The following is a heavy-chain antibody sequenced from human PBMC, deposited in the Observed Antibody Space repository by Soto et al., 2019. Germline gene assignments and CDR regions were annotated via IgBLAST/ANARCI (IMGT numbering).Heavy chain of an antibody. CDR3: ARTYSSGWLDAFDI. CDR2: INAGNGNT. Sequence: VASGKGSWKASWYTFTRYAMQWGGPAPGQRLEWMGWINAGNGNTKYSQKFQGRVTITRDTSASTAYMELSSLRSEDTAVYYCARTYSSGWLDAFDIWGQGTMVTVSS. D-gene: IGHD6-19*01. J-gene: IGHJ3*02. V-gene: IGHV1-3*01. CDR1: WYTFTRYA.